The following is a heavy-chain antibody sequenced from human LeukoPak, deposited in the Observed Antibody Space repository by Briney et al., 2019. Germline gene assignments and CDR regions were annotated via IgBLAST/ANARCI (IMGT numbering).Heavy chain of an antibody. Sequence: GGSLRLSCAASGFTFSSCGMHWVRQAPGKGLEWVAVISYDGSDKYYADSVKGRFTISRDNSKNTLYLQMNSLRAEDTAVYYCAKDYNYGYGYYFDYWGQGTLVTVSS. CDR1: GFTFSSCG. CDR2: ISYDGSDK. CDR3: AKDYNYGYGYYFDY. V-gene: IGHV3-30*18. J-gene: IGHJ4*02. D-gene: IGHD3-10*01.